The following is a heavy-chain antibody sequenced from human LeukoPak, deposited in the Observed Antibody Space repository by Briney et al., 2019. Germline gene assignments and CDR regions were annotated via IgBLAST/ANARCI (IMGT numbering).Heavy chain of an antibody. V-gene: IGHV4-30-4*01. D-gene: IGHD3-10*01. Sequence: PSETLSRTCTVSGGSISSGDYYWSWIRQPPGKGLEWIGYIYYSGSTYYNPSLKSRVTISVDTSKNQFSLKLSSVTAADTAVYYCARNPYYYDSGSYYNSAFDIWGQGTMVTVSS. CDR3: ARNPYYYDSGSYYNSAFDI. J-gene: IGHJ3*02. CDR1: GGSISSGDYY. CDR2: IYYSGST.